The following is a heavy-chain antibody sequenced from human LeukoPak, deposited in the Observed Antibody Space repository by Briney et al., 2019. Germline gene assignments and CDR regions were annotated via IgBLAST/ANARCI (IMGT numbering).Heavy chain of an antibody. CDR1: GYSFRSYW. J-gene: IGHJ5*02. CDR2: IDPTDSYT. V-gene: IGHV5-10-1*01. D-gene: IGHD6-19*01. CDR3: ASSRAGTLKVHNWFDP. Sequence: GESLKISCKGSGYSFRSYWISWVRPMPGKGLEWMGRIDPTDSYTDYSPSFEGHVTISVDRSITTAYLQWSSLKASDTAMYFCASSRAGTLKVHNWFDPWGQGSLVTVSS.